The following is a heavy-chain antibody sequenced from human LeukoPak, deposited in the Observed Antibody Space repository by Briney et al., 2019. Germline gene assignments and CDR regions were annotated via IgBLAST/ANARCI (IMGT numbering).Heavy chain of an antibody. CDR3: ASNTGTVFDY. J-gene: IGHJ4*02. CDR2: VYYTGST. V-gene: IGHV4-34*11. Sequence: PSETLSLTCAVYGGSFSGYYWTWIRQPPGKGLEWIGYVYYTGSTEYNPSLRSRVTISLEMSKHQFSLNLTSVTAADTAVYYCASNTGTVFDYWGQGALVTVSS. CDR1: GGSFSGYY. D-gene: IGHD7-27*01.